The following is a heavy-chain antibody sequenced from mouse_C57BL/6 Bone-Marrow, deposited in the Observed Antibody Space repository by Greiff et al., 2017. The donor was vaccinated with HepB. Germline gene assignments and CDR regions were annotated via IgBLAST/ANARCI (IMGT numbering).Heavy chain of an antibody. J-gene: IGHJ4*01. CDR3: ANYYDFYYYAMDY. Sequence: VQLQQPGAELVRPGTSVKLSCKASGYTFTSYWMHWVKQRPGQGLEWIGVIDPSDSYTNYNQKFKGKDTLTVDTSSSTAYMQLSSLTSEDSAVYYCANYYDFYYYAMDYWGQGTSVTVSS. CDR1: GYTFTSYW. D-gene: IGHD2-4*01. CDR2: IDPSDSYT. V-gene: IGHV1-59*01.